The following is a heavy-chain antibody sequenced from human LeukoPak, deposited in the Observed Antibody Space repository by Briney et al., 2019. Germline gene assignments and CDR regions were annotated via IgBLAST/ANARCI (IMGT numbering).Heavy chain of an antibody. J-gene: IGHJ4*02. CDR1: GFNFANHA. CDR3: VREDTPATANY. CDR2: ISGGGDIT. V-gene: IGHV3-23*01. D-gene: IGHD2-21*02. Sequence: GSLRLSCAASGFNFANHAMSWVRPTPGKGLEWVSAISGGGDITYYADSVTGRFTISRDNSKDTLFLQMHSLRPGDTAVYYCVREDTPATANYWGQGTLVTISS.